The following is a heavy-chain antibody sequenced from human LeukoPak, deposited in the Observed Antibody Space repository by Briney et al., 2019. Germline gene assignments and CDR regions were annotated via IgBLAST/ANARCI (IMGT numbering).Heavy chain of an antibody. CDR3: AKPIYDSSGYYSYYYYGMDV. CDR1: GFTFSSYA. Sequence: GGSLRLSCAASGFTFSSYAMSWVRQAPGKGLEWVSAISGSGGSTYYADSVKGRFTISRDNSKNTLYLQMNSLRAEDTAVYYCAKPIYDSSGYYSYYYYGMDVWGQGTTVTASS. D-gene: IGHD3-22*01. CDR2: ISGSGGST. J-gene: IGHJ6*02. V-gene: IGHV3-23*01.